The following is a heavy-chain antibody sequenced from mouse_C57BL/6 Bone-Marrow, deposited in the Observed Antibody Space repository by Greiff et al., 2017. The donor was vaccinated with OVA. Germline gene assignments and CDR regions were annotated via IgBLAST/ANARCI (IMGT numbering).Heavy chain of an antibody. D-gene: IGHD2-1*01. J-gene: IGHJ2*01. CDR3: DRRRSTRVWYCDY. CDR2: IDPSDSYT. CDR1: GYTFTSYW. Sequence: QVQLQQSGAELVKPGASVKLSCKASGYTFTSYWMQWVKQRPGQGLEWIGEIDPSDSYTNYNQKFKGKATLTVDTSSSTAYMQLSSLTSEDSAVYDCDRRRSTRVWYCDYWGQGTTLTVSS. V-gene: IGHV1-50*01.